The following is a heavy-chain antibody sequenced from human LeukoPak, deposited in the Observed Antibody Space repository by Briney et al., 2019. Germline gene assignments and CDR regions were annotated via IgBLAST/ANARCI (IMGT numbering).Heavy chain of an antibody. V-gene: IGHV3-21*01. D-gene: IGHD3-9*01. CDR3: ARDPLRYLRVGHYDY. CDR1: GFTFSNSA. J-gene: IGHJ4*02. Sequence: GGSLRLSCAASGFTFSNSAMNWVRQVPGKGLEWVSSIDYDSSHIYYAASVKGRFTISRDNARNSVYLQMNSLRVEDTAVYYCARDPLRYLRVGHYDYWGQGTLVAVSS. CDR2: IDYDSSHI.